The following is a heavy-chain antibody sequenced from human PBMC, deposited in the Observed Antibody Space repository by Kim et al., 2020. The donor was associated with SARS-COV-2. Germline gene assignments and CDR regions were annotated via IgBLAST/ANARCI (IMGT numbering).Heavy chain of an antibody. V-gene: IGHV1-24*01. CDR3: ATTGSIVVVPAAKNPSYYYGMDV. CDR2: FDPEDGET. Sequence: ASVKVSCKVSGYTLTELSMHWVRQAPGKGLEWMGGFDPEDGETIYAQKFQGRVTMTEDTSTDTAYMELSSLRSEDTAVYYCATTGSIVVVPAAKNPSYYYGMDVWGQGTTVTVSS. CDR1: GYTLTELS. J-gene: IGHJ6*02. D-gene: IGHD2-2*01.